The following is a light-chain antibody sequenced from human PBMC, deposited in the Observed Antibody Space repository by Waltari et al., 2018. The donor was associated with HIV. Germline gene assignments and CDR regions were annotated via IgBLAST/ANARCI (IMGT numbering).Light chain of an antibody. Sequence: QSALTQPASVSGSPGQSITISCTGTSSDIGNYNLVSWNQQHPGKAPKLIIYEGIKRPSGVSNRISGSKSANTASLTISGLQAEDEADYYCCSYGGSSNWLFGGGTKLTVL. CDR1: SSDIGNYNL. J-gene: IGLJ2*01. V-gene: IGLV2-23*01. CDR3: CSYGGSSNWL. CDR2: EGI.